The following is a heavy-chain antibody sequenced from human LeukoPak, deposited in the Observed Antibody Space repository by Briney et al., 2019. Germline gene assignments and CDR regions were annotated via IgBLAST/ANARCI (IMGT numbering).Heavy chain of an antibody. Sequence: QPGGSLRLSCATSGFTFSTYWMTWVRQAPGKGLEWVANIKQDGSQKYYVDSVKGRFTIPRDNAKNSLYLQMNSLRVEDTAVYYYARDVLGRSGEQLDYWGQGTLVTVSS. CDR2: IKQDGSQK. D-gene: IGHD3-3*01. CDR1: GFTFSTYW. V-gene: IGHV3-7*03. J-gene: IGHJ4*02. CDR3: ARDVLGRSGEQLDY.